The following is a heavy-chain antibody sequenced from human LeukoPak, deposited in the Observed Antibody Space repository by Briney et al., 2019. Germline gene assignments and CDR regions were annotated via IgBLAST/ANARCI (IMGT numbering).Heavy chain of an antibody. CDR2: INPSGGST. D-gene: IGHD3-3*01. V-gene: IGHV1-46*01. Sequence: ASVKVSCKASGYTFTSNYMHWVRQAPGQGLEWMGIINPSGGSTSYAQKFQGRVTMTRDTSTSTVYMELSSLRSEDTAVYYCARALLYYDFWSGPRPRDAFDIWGQGTMVTVSS. CDR1: GYTFTSNY. J-gene: IGHJ3*02. CDR3: ARALLYYDFWSGPRPRDAFDI.